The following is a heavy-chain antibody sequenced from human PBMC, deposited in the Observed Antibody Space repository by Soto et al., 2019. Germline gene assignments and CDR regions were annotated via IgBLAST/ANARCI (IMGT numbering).Heavy chain of an antibody. CDR3: AREVAGSSGYYRPPYYYGMDV. CDR1: GLTFGANW. V-gene: IGHV3-7*01. CDR2: TKQDGSET. Sequence: PGGPLRLSVEPSGLTFGANWLAGFRQAQGKGLEGLAKTKQDGSETYYVDSVKGRFTISRDNAKNSLYLQMNSLRAEDTAVYHSAREVAGSSGYYRPPYYYGMDVWGQGTTVTVSS. D-gene: IGHD5-12*01. J-gene: IGHJ6*02.